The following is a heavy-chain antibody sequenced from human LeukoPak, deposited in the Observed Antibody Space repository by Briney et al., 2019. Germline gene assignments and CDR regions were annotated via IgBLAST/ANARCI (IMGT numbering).Heavy chain of an antibody. D-gene: IGHD1-1*01. J-gene: IGHJ4*02. Sequence: ASVKVSCKASGGTFSSYAISWVRQAPGQGLEWMGGIIPIFGIANYAQKFQGRVTITTDESTSTAYMELSSLRSEDTAVYYCARSDPTTVDQFDYWGQGTLVTVSS. CDR1: GGTFSSYA. CDR3: ARSDPTTVDQFDY. V-gene: IGHV1-69*05. CDR2: IIPIFGIA.